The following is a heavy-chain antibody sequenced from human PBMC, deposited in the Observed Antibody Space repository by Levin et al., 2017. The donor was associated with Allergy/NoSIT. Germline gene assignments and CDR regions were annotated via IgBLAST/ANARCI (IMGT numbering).Heavy chain of an antibody. CDR3: ASREGKYSGYDVYDAFDS. V-gene: IGHV3-53*01. CDR2: IYSGGST. Sequence: GGSLRLSCAASGFTVSSNYMSWVRQAPGKGLEWVSVIYSGGSTYYADSVKGRFTISRDNSKNTLYLQMNSLRAEDTAVYYCASREGKYSGYDVYDAFDSWGQGTMVTVSS. CDR1: GFTVSSNY. J-gene: IGHJ3*02. D-gene: IGHD5-12*01.